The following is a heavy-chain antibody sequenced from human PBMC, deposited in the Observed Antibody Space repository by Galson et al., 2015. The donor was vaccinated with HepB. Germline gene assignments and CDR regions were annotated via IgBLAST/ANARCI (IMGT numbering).Heavy chain of an antibody. V-gene: IGHV3-9*01. D-gene: IGHD3-10*01. J-gene: IGHJ6*02. CDR3: AQDLTYYYGSGSYFVGMDV. Sequence: SLRLSCAASGFTFEDYAMHWVRHVPGKGLEWVSGISWNSDFTGYADSVRGRFTISRDNAKYSLYLQMISLRAEDTALYYCAQDLTYYYGSGSYFVGMDVWGQGTTVTVSS. CDR2: ISWNSDFT. CDR1: GFTFEDYA.